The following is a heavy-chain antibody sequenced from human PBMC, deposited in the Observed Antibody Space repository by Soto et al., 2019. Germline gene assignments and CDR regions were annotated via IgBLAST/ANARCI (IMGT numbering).Heavy chain of an antibody. Sequence: GGSLRLSCAASGFTFSSYGMHWVRQAPGKGLEWVAVISYDGSNKYYADSVKGRFTISRDNSKNTLYLQMNSLRAEDTAVYYCATTYGDYAFDAFDIWGQGTMVTVSS. CDR1: GFTFSSYG. J-gene: IGHJ3*02. D-gene: IGHD4-17*01. CDR2: ISYDGSNK. V-gene: IGHV3-30*03. CDR3: ATTYGDYAFDAFDI.